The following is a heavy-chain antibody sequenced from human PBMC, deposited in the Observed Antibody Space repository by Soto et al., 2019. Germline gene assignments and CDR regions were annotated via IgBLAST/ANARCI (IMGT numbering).Heavy chain of an antibody. J-gene: IGHJ5*02. V-gene: IGHV3-11*06. CDR3: ARDTTTMYNWFDP. Sequence: GGSLRLSCAASGFTFSDYYMSWIRQAPGKGLEWVSYISSSSSYTNYADSVKGRFTISRDNAKNSLYLQMNSLRAEDTAVYYCARDTTTMYNWFDPWGQGTLVTVSS. D-gene: IGHD1-1*01. CDR1: GFTFSDYY. CDR2: ISSSSSYT.